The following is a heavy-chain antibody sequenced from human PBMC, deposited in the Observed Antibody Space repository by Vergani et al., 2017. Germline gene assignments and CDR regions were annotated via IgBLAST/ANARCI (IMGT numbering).Heavy chain of an antibody. V-gene: IGHV4-4*02. CDR3: ARGGSADYDSSGQGYFDY. J-gene: IGHJ4*02. CDR1: GGSISSSNW. Sequence: QVQLQESGPGLVKPSGTLSLTCAVSGGSISSSNWWGWVSQPPGKGMEWIGEIYHSGSTNNNPSLKSGVTISVAKSKNPFSMKLSSVTAADTAVFYCARGGSADYDSSGQGYFDYWGQGTLVTVSS. D-gene: IGHD3-22*01. CDR2: IYHSGST.